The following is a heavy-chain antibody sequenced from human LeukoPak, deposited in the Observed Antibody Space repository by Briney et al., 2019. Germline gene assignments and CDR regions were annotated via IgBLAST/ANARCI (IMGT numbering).Heavy chain of an antibody. D-gene: IGHD1-26*01. CDR3: AKDLGRYRNNFFDY. Sequence: GGSLRLSCAASGFTFSSYAMSWVRQAPGKGLEWVSAISGSGGRTYYADSVKGRFTISRDNSMDTLYLQMNSLRADDTAVYYCAKDLGRYRNNFFDYWGQGNLVTVSS. CDR2: ISGSGGRT. J-gene: IGHJ4*02. V-gene: IGHV3-23*01. CDR1: GFTFSSYA.